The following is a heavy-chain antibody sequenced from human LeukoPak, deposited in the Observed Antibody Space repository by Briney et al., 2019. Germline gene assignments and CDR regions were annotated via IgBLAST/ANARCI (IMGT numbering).Heavy chain of an antibody. CDR1: GFTFDDYA. CDR3: AKGPYDFWSGYYTGKGDNYYYHMDV. D-gene: IGHD3-3*01. CDR2: ISWNSGSI. Sequence: PGRSLRLSCAASGFTFDDYAMHWVRQAPGKGLEWVSGISWNSGSIGYADSVKGRFTISRDNAKNSLYLQMNSLRAEDTAVYYCAKGPYDFWSGYYTGKGDNYYYHMDVWGKGTTVTVSS. J-gene: IGHJ6*03. V-gene: IGHV3-9*01.